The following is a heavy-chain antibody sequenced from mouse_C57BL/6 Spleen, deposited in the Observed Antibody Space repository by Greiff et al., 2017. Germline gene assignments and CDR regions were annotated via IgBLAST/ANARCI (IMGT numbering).Heavy chain of an antibody. J-gene: IGHJ2*01. CDR2: IYPGSGST. Sequence: QVQLQQPGAELVKPGASVKMSCKASGYTFTSYWITWVKQRPGQGLEWIGDIYPGSGSTNYNEKFKSKATLTVDTSSSTAYMQLSSLTSEDSAVYYCARSGLGTTVGVDYWGQGTTLTVSS. CDR1: GYTFTSYW. CDR3: ARSGLGTTVGVDY. V-gene: IGHV1-55*01. D-gene: IGHD1-1*01.